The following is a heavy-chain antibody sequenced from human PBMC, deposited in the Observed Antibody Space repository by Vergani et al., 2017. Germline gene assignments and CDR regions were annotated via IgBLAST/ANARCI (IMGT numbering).Heavy chain of an antibody. Sequence: QVQLVQSGAEVKKPGSSVKVSCKASGGTFSSYAISWVRQAPGQGLEWMGGIIPIFGTANYAQKFQGRVTITADKSTSTAYMELSSLRSEDTAVYYCARDQLLSIAVDGTKSWGYYYGMDVWGQGTTVTVSS. J-gene: IGHJ6*02. CDR3: ARDQLLSIAVDGTKSWGYYYGMDV. V-gene: IGHV1-69*06. CDR2: IIPIFGTA. D-gene: IGHD6-19*01. CDR1: GGTFSSYA.